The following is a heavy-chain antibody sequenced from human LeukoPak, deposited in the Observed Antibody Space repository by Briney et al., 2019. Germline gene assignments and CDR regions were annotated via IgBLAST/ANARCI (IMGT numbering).Heavy chain of an antibody. Sequence: GGSLRLSCVGSGFSLEDFAMHWVRQVPGKGLERVSSISWDSGSQAYTDSVKGRFTISRDNDRNSLYLQMDSLRPEGTAFYYCVKDMGFDLLKDAFHIWGQGTLVTVSS. D-gene: IGHD3-9*01. V-gene: IGHV3-9*01. CDR2: ISWDSGSQ. CDR3: VKDMGFDLLKDAFHI. CDR1: GFSLEDFA. J-gene: IGHJ3*02.